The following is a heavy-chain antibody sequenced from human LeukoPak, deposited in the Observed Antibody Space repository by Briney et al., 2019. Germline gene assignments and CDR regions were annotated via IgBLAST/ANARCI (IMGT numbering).Heavy chain of an antibody. CDR2: IYYSGST. CDR1: GGSISSSSYY. CDR3: ARASIAAAGTPFDY. J-gene: IGHJ4*02. D-gene: IGHD6-13*01. Sequence: SETLFLTCTVSGGSISSSSYYWGWIRQPPGKGLEWIGSIYYSGSTYYNPSLKSRVTISVDTSKNQFSLKLSSVTAADTAVYYCARASIAAAGTPFDYWGQGTLVTVPS. V-gene: IGHV4-39*07.